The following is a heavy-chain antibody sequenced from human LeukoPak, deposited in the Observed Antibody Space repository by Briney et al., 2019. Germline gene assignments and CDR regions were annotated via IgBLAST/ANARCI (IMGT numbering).Heavy chain of an antibody. V-gene: IGHV3-21*01. J-gene: IGHJ3*02. CDR2: ISSSSSYI. D-gene: IGHD4-17*01. Sequence: GGSLRLSCAASGFTFSSYSMNWVRQAPGKGLEWVSSISSSSSYIYYADSVKGRFTISRDNAKNSLYLQMDSLRAEDTAVYYCARRGTTVTRDAFDIWGQGTMVTVSS. CDR1: GFTFSSYS. CDR3: ARRGTTVTRDAFDI.